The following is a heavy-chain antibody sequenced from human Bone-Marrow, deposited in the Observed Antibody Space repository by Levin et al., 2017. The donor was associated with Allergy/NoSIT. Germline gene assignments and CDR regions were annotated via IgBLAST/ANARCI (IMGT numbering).Heavy chain of an antibody. CDR2: ISPNSGGT. D-gene: IGHD2-21*02. CDR3: ARPDCTAANCYSLEF. CDR1: GYTFSDHY. V-gene: IGHV1-2*06. Sequence: GESLKISCKTSGYTFSDHYIHWVRQAPGQPFEWMGRISPNSGGTNFAQKFHGRVAMTTDTSISTAYMELHGLTSDDTAIYHCARPDCTAANCYSLEFWGQGTLITVSS. J-gene: IGHJ4*02.